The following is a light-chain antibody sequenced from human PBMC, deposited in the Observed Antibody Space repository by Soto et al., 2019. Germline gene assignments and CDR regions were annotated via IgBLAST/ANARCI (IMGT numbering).Light chain of an antibody. J-gene: IGKJ2*01. CDR1: QSISSN. Sequence: EIVMTQSPPTLSLSPGERATLSCRASQSISSNLAWYQQKPGQAPRLLIYGASTRATGIPARFSGSGSGTKFTLTISSLQSEEFAGYYCHQYNNWPPYTFGQGTKLEIK. CDR3: HQYNNWPPYT. V-gene: IGKV3-15*01. CDR2: GAS.